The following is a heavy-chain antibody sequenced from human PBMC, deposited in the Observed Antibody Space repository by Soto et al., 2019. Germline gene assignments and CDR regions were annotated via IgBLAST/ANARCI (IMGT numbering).Heavy chain of an antibody. V-gene: IGHV3-33*01. CDR2: IWYDGSNK. CDR1: GFTFSSYG. J-gene: IGHJ6*02. CDR3: ARDKNYYDFWSGYYLTYGMDV. Sequence: QVQLVESGGGVVQPGRSLRLSCAASGFTFSSYGMHWVRQAPGKGLEWVAVIWYDGSNKYYADSVKGRFTISRDNSKNTLYLQMNSLRAEDTAVYYCARDKNYYDFWSGYYLTYGMDVWGQGTTVTVSS. D-gene: IGHD3-3*01.